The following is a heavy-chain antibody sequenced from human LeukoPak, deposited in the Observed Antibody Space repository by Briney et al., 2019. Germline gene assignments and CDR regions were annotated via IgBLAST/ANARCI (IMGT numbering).Heavy chain of an antibody. D-gene: IGHD5-18*01. CDR2: IIPIFGTA. V-gene: IGHV1-69*13. CDR3: AMEVDTAMVDFDY. CDR1: GYTFTSYA. Sequence: ASVKVSCKASGYTFTSYAISWVRQAPGQGLEWMGGIIPIFGTANYAQKFQGRVTITADESTSTAYMELSSLRSEDTAVYYCAMEVDTAMVDFDYWGQGTLVTVSS. J-gene: IGHJ4*02.